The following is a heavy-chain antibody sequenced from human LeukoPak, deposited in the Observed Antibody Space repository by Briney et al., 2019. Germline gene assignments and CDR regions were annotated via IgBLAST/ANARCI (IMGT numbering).Heavy chain of an antibody. CDR3: ARGISS. V-gene: IGHV4-34*01. CDR1: GGSFSGYY. J-gene: IGHJ4*02. D-gene: IGHD6-13*01. CDR2: INHSGST. Sequence: SETLSLTCAVYGGSFSGYYWSWIRQPPGKGLEWIGEINHSGSTNYNPSLKSRVTISADTSKNQFSLKLSSVTAADTAVYYCARGISSWGQGTLVTVSS.